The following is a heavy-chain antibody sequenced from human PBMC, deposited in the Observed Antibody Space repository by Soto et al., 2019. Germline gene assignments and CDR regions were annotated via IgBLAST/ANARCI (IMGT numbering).Heavy chain of an antibody. V-gene: IGHV1-18*01. D-gene: IGHD2-2*01. CDR1: GYTFTSYG. CDR3: VRAGGCVGTSCYAGCGDY. Sequence: QVQLVQSGAEVKKPGASVKVSCKASGYTFTSYGISWVRQAPGQGLEWMAWSVPYNGDTNYAQKLQGRVTVTTDSATRPAYMDMRSLRTDETAVYYCVRAGGCVGTSCYAGCGDYWGQGTLVTVSS. CDR2: SVPYNGDT. J-gene: IGHJ4*02.